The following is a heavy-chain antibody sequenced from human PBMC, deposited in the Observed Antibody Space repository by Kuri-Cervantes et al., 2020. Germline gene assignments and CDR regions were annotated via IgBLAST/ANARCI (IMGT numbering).Heavy chain of an antibody. Sequence: GGSLRLSCAASGFTFGDYAMHWVRQAPGKGLEWVSGISWNSGSIGYADSAKGRFSISRDNAKNSLYLQVNSLRAEDTAVYYCSRASRAVTAWIWGQGTLVTVSS. V-gene: IGHV3-9*01. J-gene: IGHJ4*02. D-gene: IGHD2-21*02. CDR2: ISWNSGSI. CDR1: GFTFGDYA. CDR3: SRASRAVTAWI.